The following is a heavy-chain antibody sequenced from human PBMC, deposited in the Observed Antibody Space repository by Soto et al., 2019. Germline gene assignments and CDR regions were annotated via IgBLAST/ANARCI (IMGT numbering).Heavy chain of an antibody. CDR3: ARAAYYYDSSGYYYDY. Sequence: SETLSLTCTVSGGSISGDYWSWIRQSPGKGLEWIGNIYYSGSTNYNPSLKSRVAISVDTSKNQFSLKLRSVTAADTAVYYCARAAYYYDSSGYYYDYWGQGTLVTVSS. CDR1: GGSISGDY. CDR2: IYYSGST. V-gene: IGHV4-59*01. J-gene: IGHJ4*02. D-gene: IGHD3-22*01.